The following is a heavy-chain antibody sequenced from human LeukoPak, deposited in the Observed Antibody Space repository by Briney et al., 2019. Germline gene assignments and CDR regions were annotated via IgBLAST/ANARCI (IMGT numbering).Heavy chain of an antibody. D-gene: IGHD3-10*01. V-gene: IGHV3-23*01. CDR3: ARQGGDTTMVRKTLYAFDF. J-gene: IGHJ3*01. CDR2: TGASGSTT. CDR1: GFTFNNYA. Sequence: GGSLRLSCTASGFTFNNYAMSWVRQAPGKGLECVSATGASGSTTYYADFVKGRFTISRDNSKNTLYLQMSSLRAEDTALYYCARQGGDTTMVRKTLYAFDFWGQGTLVTVSS.